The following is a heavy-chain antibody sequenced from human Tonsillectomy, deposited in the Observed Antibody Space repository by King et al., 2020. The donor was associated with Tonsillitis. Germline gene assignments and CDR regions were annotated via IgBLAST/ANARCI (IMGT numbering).Heavy chain of an antibody. Sequence: VQLPQWGAGLLKPSETLSLTCAVYGGSFSIYYWSWIRQTPGKGLEWIGEINPSGSTNYTPSLKNRVTISVDSSKNQFSLNLTSVTAADTAVYYCARGVPPYYYGSGEFDYWGQGTLVTVSS. CDR2: INPSGST. CDR1: GGSFSIYY. J-gene: IGHJ4*02. V-gene: IGHV4-34*01. D-gene: IGHD3-10*01. CDR3: ARGVPPYYYGSGEFDY.